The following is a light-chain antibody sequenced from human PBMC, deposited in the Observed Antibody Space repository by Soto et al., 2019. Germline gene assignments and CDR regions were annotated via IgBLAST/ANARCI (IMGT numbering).Light chain of an antibody. J-gene: IGLJ1*01. V-gene: IGLV2-11*01. CDR2: HVS. CDR1: GSDIGAYNY. Sequence: QSALTQPRSVSGSPGQSVTISCTGTGSDIGAYNYVSWYQQHPDKAPKLMIYHVSKRPSGVPDRFSGSKSGNAASLTISGLQAEDEADYYCCTDAGTYKVFGTGTKVTVL. CDR3: CTDAGTYKV.